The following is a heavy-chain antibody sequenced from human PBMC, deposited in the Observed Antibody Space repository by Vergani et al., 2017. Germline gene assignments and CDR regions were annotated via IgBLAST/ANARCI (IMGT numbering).Heavy chain of an antibody. J-gene: IGHJ6*02. Sequence: QESGPGLVKPSQTLSLTCTVSGGSISSGGYYWSWIRQHPGKGLEWIAHIFSNDEKSYSTSLKSRLTISKDTSKSQVVLTMTNMDPVDTATYYCARIRAGWSYYYGMDVWGQGTTVTVSS. V-gene: IGHV2-26*01. D-gene: IGHD2-8*01. CDR1: GGSISSGGYY. CDR2: IFSNDEK. CDR3: ARIRAGWSYYYGMDV.